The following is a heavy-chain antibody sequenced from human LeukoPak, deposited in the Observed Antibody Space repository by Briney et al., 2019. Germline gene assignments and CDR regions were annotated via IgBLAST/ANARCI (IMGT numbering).Heavy chain of an antibody. Sequence: ASVKVSCKASGYTFTGYYVHWVRQAPGQGLEWMGWINPNSGGTNYAQKFQGRVTMTRDTSISTAYMELSRLRSDDTAVYYCASSYCSSTSCYTKQGPDYYYYMDVWGKGTTVTVSS. V-gene: IGHV1-2*02. J-gene: IGHJ6*03. CDR1: GYTFTGYY. D-gene: IGHD2-2*02. CDR2: INPNSGGT. CDR3: ASSYCSSTSCYTKQGPDYYYYMDV.